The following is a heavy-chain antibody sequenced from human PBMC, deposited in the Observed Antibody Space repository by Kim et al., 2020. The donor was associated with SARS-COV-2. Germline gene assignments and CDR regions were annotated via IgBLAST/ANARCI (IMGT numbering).Heavy chain of an antibody. Sequence: KSRVTISVDTSKNQFSLKLSSVTAADTAVYYCARVAHYYGSGSYYNALDYWGQGTLVTVSS. D-gene: IGHD3-10*01. CDR3: ARVAHYYGSGSYYNALDY. V-gene: IGHV4-59*01. J-gene: IGHJ4*02.